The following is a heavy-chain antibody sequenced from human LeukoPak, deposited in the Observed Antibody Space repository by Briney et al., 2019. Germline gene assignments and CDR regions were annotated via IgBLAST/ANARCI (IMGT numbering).Heavy chain of an antibody. V-gene: IGHV4-59*01. CDR1: GGSISSYY. Sequence: PSETLSLTCTVSGGSISSYYWSWIRQPPGKGLEWIGYIYYSGSTNYNPSLKSRVTISVDTSKNQFSLKLSSVTAADTAVYYCAREGATVTTYYMDVWGKGTTVTVSS. D-gene: IGHD4-17*01. CDR3: AREGATVTTYYMDV. CDR2: IYYSGST. J-gene: IGHJ6*03.